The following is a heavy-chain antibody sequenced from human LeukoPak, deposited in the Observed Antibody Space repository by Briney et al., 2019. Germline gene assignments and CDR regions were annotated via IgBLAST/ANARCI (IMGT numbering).Heavy chain of an antibody. CDR3: ARGSRDGPYQLLYSYYFDY. V-gene: IGHV1-18*01. CDR2: ISAYNGNT. J-gene: IGHJ4*02. CDR1: GYTFTSYG. Sequence: ASVKVSCKASGYTFTSYGISWVRQAPGQGLEWMGWISAYNGNTNYAQKLQGRVTITRNTSISTAYMELSSLRSEDTAVYYCARGSRDGPYQLLYSYYFDYWGQGTLVTVSS. D-gene: IGHD2-2*02.